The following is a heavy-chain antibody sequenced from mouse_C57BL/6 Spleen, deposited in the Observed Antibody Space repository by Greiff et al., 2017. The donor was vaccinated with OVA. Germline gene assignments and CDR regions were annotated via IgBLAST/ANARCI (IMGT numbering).Heavy chain of an antibody. CDR2: INPSTGGT. CDR1: GYSFTGYY. D-gene: IGHD1-1*01. V-gene: IGHV1-42*01. CDR3: ARDYGSSEKFAY. J-gene: IGHJ3*01. Sequence: VQLQQSGPELVKPGASVKISCKASGYSFTGYYMNWVKQSPEKSLEWIGEINPSTGGTTYNQKFKAKATLTVDKSSSTAYMQLKSLTSEDSAVYYCARDYGSSEKFAYWGQGTLVTVSA.